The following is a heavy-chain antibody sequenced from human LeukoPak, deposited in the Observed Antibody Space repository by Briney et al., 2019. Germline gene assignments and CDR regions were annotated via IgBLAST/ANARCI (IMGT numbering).Heavy chain of an antibody. CDR3: ARGRDLRRGRYYGSGSYYDDAFDI. CDR2: IYYSGST. Sequence: SETLSLTCTVSGGSISSYYWSWIRQPPGKGLEWIGYIYYSGSTNYNPSLKSRVTISVDTSKNQFSLKLSSVTTADTAVYYCARGRDLRRGRYYGSGSYYDDAFDIWGQGTMVTVSS. CDR1: GGSISSYY. D-gene: IGHD3-10*01. J-gene: IGHJ3*02. V-gene: IGHV4-59*01.